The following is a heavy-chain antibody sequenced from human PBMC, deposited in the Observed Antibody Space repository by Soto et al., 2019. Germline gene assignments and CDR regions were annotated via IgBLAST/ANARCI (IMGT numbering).Heavy chain of an antibody. CDR1: GGSLGSYY. D-gene: IGHD3-9*01. V-gene: IGHV4-59*01. CDR3: ARAPVGYDILTGYDYGMDV. J-gene: IGHJ6*02. Sequence: SETLSLTCTVSGGSLGSYYWSWIRQPPGKGLEWIGYVFYTGRANYNASLKSRVSISLDTSNYQFSLKLSSVTAADTAVYYCARAPVGYDILTGYDYGMDVWGQGTTVTVSS. CDR2: VFYTGRA.